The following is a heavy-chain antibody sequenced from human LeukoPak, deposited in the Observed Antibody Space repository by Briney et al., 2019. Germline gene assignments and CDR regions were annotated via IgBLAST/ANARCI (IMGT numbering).Heavy chain of an antibody. Sequence: SETLSLTRTVSGGSISSSSYYWGWIRQPPGKGLEWIGSIYYSGSTYYNPSLKSRVTISVDTSKNQFSLKLSSVTAADTAVYYCARVATYDILTGYYPYYVDYWGQGTLVTVSS. D-gene: IGHD3-9*01. V-gene: IGHV4-39*07. J-gene: IGHJ4*02. CDR3: ARVATYDILTGYYPYYVDY. CDR2: IYYSGST. CDR1: GGSISSSSYY.